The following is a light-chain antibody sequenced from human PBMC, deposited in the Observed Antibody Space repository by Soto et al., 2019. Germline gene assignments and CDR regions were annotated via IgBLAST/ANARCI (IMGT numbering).Light chain of an antibody. CDR1: SSNVGNNY. J-gene: IGLJ2*01. V-gene: IGLV1-51*02. Sequence: QSVLTQPPSVSAAPGQKATISCSGSSSNVGNNYVSWYQNLPGTAPKLLIYENNKRPSGIPDRFSGSKSGTSATLGITGLQTGDEANYYCGTWDSSLSAHVIFGGGTKVTVL. CDR3: GTWDSSLSAHVI. CDR2: ENN.